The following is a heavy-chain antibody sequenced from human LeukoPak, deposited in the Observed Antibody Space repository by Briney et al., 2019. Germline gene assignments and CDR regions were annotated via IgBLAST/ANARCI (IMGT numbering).Heavy chain of an antibody. CDR1: GASFTTYS. V-gene: IGHV4-4*07. D-gene: IGHD3-10*01. J-gene: IGHJ4*01. Sequence: SETLSLTCTVSGASFTTYSRSWLRQPAGKGLEWIGHVCSSGATKYNASPMRRVIILAGTYTKHFLLQLPSVTSAETAAYYCAGAHYRSGSYKAYFDYWRHGIQVTVSS. CDR2: VCSSGAT. CDR3: AGAHYRSGSYKAYFDY.